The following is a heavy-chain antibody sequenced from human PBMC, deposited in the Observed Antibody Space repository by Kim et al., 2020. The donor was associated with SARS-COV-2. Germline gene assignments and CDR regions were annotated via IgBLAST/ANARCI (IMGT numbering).Heavy chain of an antibody. CDR1: GFTVSSNY. CDR3: AKMRTTVTTPKYFDS. J-gene: IGHJ4*02. V-gene: IGHV3-53*01. D-gene: IGHD4-17*01. CDR2: IYRGGST. Sequence: GGSLRLSCAASGFTVSSNYMSWVRQAPGKGLERVSVIYRGGSTNYADAVKGRFTISRDDSKNTLYLQMNSLRAEDTAMYYCAKMRTTVTTPKYFDSWGQGTLVTVSS.